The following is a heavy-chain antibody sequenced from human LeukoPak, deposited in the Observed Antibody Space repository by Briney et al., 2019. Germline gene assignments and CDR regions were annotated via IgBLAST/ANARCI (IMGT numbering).Heavy chain of an antibody. Sequence: GGSLRLSCAASGFTFSSYAMSWVRRAPGKGLEWVSAFSGSGGTTYYADSVKGRFAISRDNSKNTLFLQLNSLRAEDTALYYCARDLHYYVAMDVWGQGTTVTVSS. V-gene: IGHV3-23*01. J-gene: IGHJ6*02. D-gene: IGHD3-10*02. CDR3: ARDLHYYVAMDV. CDR2: FSGSGGTT. CDR1: GFTFSSYA.